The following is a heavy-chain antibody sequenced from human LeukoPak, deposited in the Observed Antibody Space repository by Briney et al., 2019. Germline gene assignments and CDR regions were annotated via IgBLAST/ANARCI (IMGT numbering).Heavy chain of an antibody. Sequence: RGSLRLSCAASGFTFSSYEMNWVRQAPGKGLEWVSYISSSGSTIYYADSVKGRFTISRDNAKNSLYLQMNSLRAEDTAVYYCARADYYYYVDVWGKGTTVTVSS. V-gene: IGHV3-48*03. CDR2: ISSSGSTI. J-gene: IGHJ6*03. CDR3: ARADYYYYVDV. CDR1: GFTFSSYE.